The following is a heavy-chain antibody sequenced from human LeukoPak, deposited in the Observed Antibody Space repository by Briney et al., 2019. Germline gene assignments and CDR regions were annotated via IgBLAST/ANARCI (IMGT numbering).Heavy chain of an antibody. CDR1: GFTFSSYA. Sequence: GGSLRLSCAASGFTFSSYAMSWVRQAPGKGLEWVSAISGSGGSTYYADSVKGRFTISRDNSKNTLYLQMNSLSAEDTAVYYCAKDLDIVVVVAALDYWGQGTLVTVSS. J-gene: IGHJ4*02. CDR3: AKDLDIVVVVAALDY. V-gene: IGHV3-23*01. CDR2: ISGSGGST. D-gene: IGHD2-15*01.